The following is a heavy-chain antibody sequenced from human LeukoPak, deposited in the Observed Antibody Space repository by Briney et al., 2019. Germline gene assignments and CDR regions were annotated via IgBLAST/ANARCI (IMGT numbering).Heavy chain of an antibody. D-gene: IGHD6-13*01. J-gene: IGHJ4*02. CDR3: ARGGYTSNLGLN. Sequence: GGSLRLSCAASGFTFSSYAMNWVRQAPGKGLEWVSSISSSSSYIYYADSVKGRFTISRDNAKNSLYLQMNSLRAEDTAVYYCARGGYTSNLGLNWGQGTLVTVSS. CDR1: GFTFSSYA. V-gene: IGHV3-21*04. CDR2: ISSSSSYI.